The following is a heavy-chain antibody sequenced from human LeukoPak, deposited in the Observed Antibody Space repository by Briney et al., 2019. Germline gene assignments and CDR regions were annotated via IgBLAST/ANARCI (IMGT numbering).Heavy chain of an antibody. Sequence: GGSLRLSCAASGFTSGFTFSSYYMAWVRQAPGKGLEWVANIKQDGSEKYYGGSVKGRFTISRDNARNSLYLQLESLRVEDTALYSRAGGCGFLIEPWAPGTLVTV. D-gene: IGHD6-25*01. CDR2: IKQDGSEK. J-gene: IGHJ5*02. V-gene: IGHV3-7*04. CDR1: GFTSGFTFSSYY. CDR3: AGGCGFLIEP.